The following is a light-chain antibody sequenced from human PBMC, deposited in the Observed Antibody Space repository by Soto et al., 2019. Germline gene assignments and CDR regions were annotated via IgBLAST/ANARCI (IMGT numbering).Light chain of an antibody. CDR2: DVN. CDR3: TSYASSSTYV. J-gene: IGLJ1*01. Sequence: SVLTKPASVSGSPGQWITISYTGTSSDVGGYNYVSWHQQHPGKAPKLMIYDVNNRPSGVSNRFSGSKSGNTASLTISGLQAEDEADYYCTSYASSSTYVFGTGTKVTVL. CDR1: SSDVGGYNY. V-gene: IGLV2-14*01.